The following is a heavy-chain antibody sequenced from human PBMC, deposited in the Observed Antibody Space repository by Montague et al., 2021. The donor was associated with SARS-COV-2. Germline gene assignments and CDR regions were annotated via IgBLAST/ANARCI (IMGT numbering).Heavy chain of an antibody. Sequence: PALVKPTQTLTLTCTFSGFSLSTSGMCVSWIRQPPGKALEWLTLIDWDDDKYYSTSLKTRLTISKDTSKNQVVLTMTNMDPVDTAVYYCAKALMTYGGNSPVDQWGQGTLVTVSS. CDR1: GFSLSTSGMC. J-gene: IGHJ4*02. D-gene: IGHD4-23*01. CDR3: AKALMTYGGNSPVDQ. CDR2: IDWDDDK. V-gene: IGHV2-70*02.